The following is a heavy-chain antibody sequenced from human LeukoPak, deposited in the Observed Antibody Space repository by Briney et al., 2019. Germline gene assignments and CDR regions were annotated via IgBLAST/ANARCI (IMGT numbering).Heavy chain of an antibody. V-gene: IGHV4-31*03. Sequence: PSETLSLTCTVSGGSISSGGYYWSWIRQHPGKGLEWIGYIYYSGSTYYNPSLKSRVTISVDTSKNQFSLKLSSVTAADTAVYYCARGISSSYQLLPPSYMDVWGKGTTVTVSS. CDR3: ARGISSSYQLLPPSYMDV. J-gene: IGHJ6*03. D-gene: IGHD2-2*01. CDR2: IYYSGST. CDR1: GGSISSGGYY.